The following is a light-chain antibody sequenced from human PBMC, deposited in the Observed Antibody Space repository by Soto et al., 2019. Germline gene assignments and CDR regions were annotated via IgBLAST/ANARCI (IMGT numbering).Light chain of an antibody. Sequence: EIVMTQSPATLSVSPGERATLSCRASQSVSSNLAWYQQIPGQAPRLLIYGASTRATGIPARFNGSGSGTVFTLAISSLQSEYFAVYYCQQYNNWSWSFGKGTKLEIK. CDR1: QSVSSN. V-gene: IGKV3-15*01. J-gene: IGKJ1*01. CDR3: QQYNNWSWS. CDR2: GAS.